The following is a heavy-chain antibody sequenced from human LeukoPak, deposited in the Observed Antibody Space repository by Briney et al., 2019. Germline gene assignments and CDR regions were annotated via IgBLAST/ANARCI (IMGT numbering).Heavy chain of an antibody. CDR2: ISSTSNTI. CDR1: GFTFSTFS. J-gene: IGHJ4*02. Sequence: GGSLRLSCAASGFTFSTFSMDWVRQAPGRGLQWLSYISSTSNTIYYADSVKGRFTISRDNSKNTLYLQMNSLRAEDTAVYYCAKEENHWNDGESWDYWGQGTLVTVSS. V-gene: IGHV3-48*01. D-gene: IGHD1-1*01. CDR3: AKEENHWNDGESWDY.